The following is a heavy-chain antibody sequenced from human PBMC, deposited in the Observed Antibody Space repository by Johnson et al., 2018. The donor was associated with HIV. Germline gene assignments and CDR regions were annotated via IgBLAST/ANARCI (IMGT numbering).Heavy chain of an antibody. J-gene: IGHJ3*01. CDR2: ISYDGSNK. CDR3: ARALSRFGVSDAFDV. Sequence: QVQLVESGGGVVQPGRSLRLSCAASGFTFRSYPMHWVRQAPGKGLEWVAVISYDGSNKYYADSVKGRFTISRDNSKNTLYLQMNSLRTEDTAVYYCARALSRFGVSDAFDVWGQGTMVTVSS. V-gene: IGHV3-30*04. D-gene: IGHD3-10*01. CDR1: GFTFRSYP.